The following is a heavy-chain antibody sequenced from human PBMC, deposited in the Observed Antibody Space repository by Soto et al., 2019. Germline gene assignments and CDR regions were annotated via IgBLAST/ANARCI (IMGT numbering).Heavy chain of an antibody. CDR3: ARGGYFDSSNYLAY. D-gene: IGHD3-22*01. Sequence: GASVEVSCKASGYTFTSYGINWVLEAPGRGLEWMGWINPGNGNAKYSQQFQGRVIIDRDTSASTAYMELSSLRSEDTAVYYCARGGYFDSSNYLAYWGLGTLVTVSS. CDR2: INPGNGNA. J-gene: IGHJ4*02. CDR1: GYTFTSYG. V-gene: IGHV1-3*01.